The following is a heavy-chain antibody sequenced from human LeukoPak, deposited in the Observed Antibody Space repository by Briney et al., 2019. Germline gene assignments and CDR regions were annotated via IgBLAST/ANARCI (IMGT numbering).Heavy chain of an antibody. V-gene: IGHV4-61*02. J-gene: IGHJ6*03. CDR3: ARASLTYYYDSSGYHYYYYYYMDV. D-gene: IGHD3-22*01. CDR1: GYSISSGYY. Sequence: SETLSLTCTVSGYSISSGYYWSWIRQPAGKGLEWIGRIYTSGSTNYNPSLKSRVTISVDTSKNQFSLKLSSVTAADTAVYYCARASLTYYYDSSGYHYYYYYYMDVWGKGTTVTISS. CDR2: IYTSGST.